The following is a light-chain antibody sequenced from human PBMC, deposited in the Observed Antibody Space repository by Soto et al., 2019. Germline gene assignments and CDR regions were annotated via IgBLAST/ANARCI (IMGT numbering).Light chain of an antibody. V-gene: IGKV2-28*01. J-gene: IGKJ4*01. Sequence: DIVMTQSPLSLPVTPGEPASSSCRSSHSLLHSNGYNCLDWYLQKPGQSPQLLIYLGSNRASGVPDRCSGSGSGTDFTLKISRVEAEDVGVYYCMQALESPVTFGGRTTVEIK. CDR2: LGS. CDR3: MQALESPVT. CDR1: HSLLHSNGYNC.